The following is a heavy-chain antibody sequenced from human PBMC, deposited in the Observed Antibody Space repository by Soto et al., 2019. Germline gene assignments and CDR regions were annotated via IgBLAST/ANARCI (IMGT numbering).Heavy chain of an antibody. J-gene: IGHJ3*02. Sequence: QVQLVQSGAEVKKPGSSVKVSCEASGGTFSSYAISWVRQAPGQGLEWMGGIIPIFGTANYAQKFQGRVTITADKSTSTAYMELSSLRSEDTAVYYCARDKITMVRGVTYDAFDIWGQGTMVTVSS. CDR3: ARDKITMVRGVTYDAFDI. V-gene: IGHV1-69*06. CDR1: GGTFSSYA. CDR2: IIPIFGTA. D-gene: IGHD3-10*01.